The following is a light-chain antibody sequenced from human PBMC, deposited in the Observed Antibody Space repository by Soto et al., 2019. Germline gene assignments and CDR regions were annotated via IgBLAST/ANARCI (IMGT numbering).Light chain of an antibody. CDR2: DAS. CDR1: KRVSNN. V-gene: IGKV3-11*01. J-gene: IGKJ2*01. Sequence: EIVLTQSPATLSLSPGERATLSCRASKRVSNNLAWYQQRPGQAPRLLIYDASSRATAIPDRFSGSVSGTDLTLTISSLEHEDFAVYYRLQRSNWPRTFGHGTKPEIK. CDR3: LQRSNWPRT.